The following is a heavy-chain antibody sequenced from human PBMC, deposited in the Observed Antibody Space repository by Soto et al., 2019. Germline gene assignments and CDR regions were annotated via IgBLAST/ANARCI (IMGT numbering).Heavy chain of an antibody. V-gene: IGHV5-10-1*01. J-gene: IGHJ5*01. CDR3: ARLEYQLRYAWFDT. D-gene: IGHD2-2*01. CDR1: GYSFTSYW. CDR2: IDPSDSYT. Sequence: PWASLKISCKGSGYSFTSYWINWVRQMPGKDLEWMGRIDPSDSYTNYSPSFQGHVTISADKSISTAYLQLSSLKASDTAMYYCARLEYQLRYAWFDTWGQETLVTVSS.